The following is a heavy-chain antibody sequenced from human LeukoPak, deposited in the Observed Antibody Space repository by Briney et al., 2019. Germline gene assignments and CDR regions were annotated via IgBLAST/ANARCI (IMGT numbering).Heavy chain of an antibody. CDR2: ISSSSSYI. CDR1: GFTFSNYG. CDR3: ARAKWYYYDTSDYQTPDVRSGFDY. D-gene: IGHD3-22*01. Sequence: GGTLRLSCAASGFTFSNYGMTWVRQAPGKGLEWVASISSSSSYIYYADSVNGRFTIYSENAEKSLYLQVNSLRAEDPDVYYCARAKWYYYDTSDYQTPDVRSGFDYWGQGTLVTVSS. J-gene: IGHJ4*02. V-gene: IGHV3-21*01.